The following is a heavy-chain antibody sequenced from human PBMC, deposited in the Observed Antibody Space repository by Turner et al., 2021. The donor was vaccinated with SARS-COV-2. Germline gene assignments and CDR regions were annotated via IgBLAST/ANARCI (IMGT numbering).Heavy chain of an antibody. Sequence: HLVQSAAEATKPAASVRVSCQASEYTFTCYYIHWLRQTPGQGPEWMGWIAPRSGGTEIANRFRARVTLTRDTSSNTTYMELNRLRPEDTAVYFCARRGYGEDEEFDYWGQGSLVTVSS. CDR2: IAPRSGGT. CDR3: ARRGYGEDEEFDY. J-gene: IGHJ4*02. D-gene: IGHD4-17*01. V-gene: IGHV1-2*02. CDR1: EYTFTCYY.